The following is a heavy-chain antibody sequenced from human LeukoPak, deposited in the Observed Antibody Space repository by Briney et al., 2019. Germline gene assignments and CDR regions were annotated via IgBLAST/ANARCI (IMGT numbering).Heavy chain of an antibody. D-gene: IGHD5-18*01. J-gene: IGHJ6*02. CDR1: GGSISSGGHS. V-gene: IGHV4-30-2*01. Sequence: SETLSLTCAVSGGSISSGGHSWSWIRQPPGKGLEWIGYIYHSGSTYYNPSLKSRVTISVDRSKNQFSLKLSSVTAADTAVYYCARGYSYGGYYYYGMDVWGQGTTVTVSS. CDR3: ARGYSYGGYYYYGMDV. CDR2: IYHSGST.